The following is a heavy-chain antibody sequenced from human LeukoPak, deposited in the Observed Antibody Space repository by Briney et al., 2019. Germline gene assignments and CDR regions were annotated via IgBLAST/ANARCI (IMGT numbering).Heavy chain of an antibody. V-gene: IGHV3-7*01. CDR3: ARFGYVAAVDV. CDR1: GFSFSAYW. J-gene: IGHJ4*02. CDR2: INPAGSET. Sequence: GGSLRLSCAASGFSFSAYWMTWVRQAPGTGLEWVASINPAGSETYYVDPVKGRFSISRDNAKNLVYLQMNSLRAEDTAVYHCARFGYVAAVDVWGQGTPVTVTS. D-gene: IGHD2-15*01.